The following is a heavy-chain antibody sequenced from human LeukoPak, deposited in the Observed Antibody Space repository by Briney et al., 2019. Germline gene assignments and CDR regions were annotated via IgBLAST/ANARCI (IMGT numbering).Heavy chain of an antibody. CDR3: ARLPEDYFDY. V-gene: IGHV4-59*01. CDR1: GASINDYY. CDR2: ISYGGRP. Sequence: KPSETLSLTCTVSGASINDYYWGWIRQPPGKGLEWIGYISYGGRPNYNPTVRSRVSISLDTSRNQFSLKVTSVTAADTAMYYCARLPEDYFDYWGQGTLVTVSS. J-gene: IGHJ4*02.